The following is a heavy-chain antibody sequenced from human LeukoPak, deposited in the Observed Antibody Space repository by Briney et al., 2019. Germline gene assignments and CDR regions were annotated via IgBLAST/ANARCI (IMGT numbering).Heavy chain of an antibody. CDR2: INHSGST. Sequence: PSETLSLTCAVYGGSFSGYYWSWLRQPPGKGLEWIGEINHSGSTNSNPSLKSRVTISVDTSKNQFSLKLSSVTAADTAVYYCARETADYCSSTSCYNVSSDYWGQGTLATVSS. CDR1: GGSFSGYY. V-gene: IGHV4-34*01. J-gene: IGHJ4*02. CDR3: ARETADYCSSTSCYNVSSDY. D-gene: IGHD2-2*02.